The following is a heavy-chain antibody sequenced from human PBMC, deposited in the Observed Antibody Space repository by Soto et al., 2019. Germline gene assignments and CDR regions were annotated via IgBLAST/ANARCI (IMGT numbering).Heavy chain of an antibody. CDR3: AREGETGTTKDYYYYYYMDV. CDR1: GFTFSSYG. CDR2: IWYDGSNK. D-gene: IGHD1-1*01. Sequence: GGSLRLSCAASGFTFSSYGMHWVRQAPGKGLEWVAVIWYDGSNKYYADSVKGRFTISRDNSKNTLYLQMNSLRAEDTAVYYCAREGETGTTKDYYYYYYMDVWGKGTTVTVSS. V-gene: IGHV3-33*01. J-gene: IGHJ6*03.